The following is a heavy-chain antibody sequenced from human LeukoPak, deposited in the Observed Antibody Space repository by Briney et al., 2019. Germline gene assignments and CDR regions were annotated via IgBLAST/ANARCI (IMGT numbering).Heavy chain of an antibody. CDR2: INPNSGGT. CDR1: GYTFTGYY. V-gene: IGHV1-2*02. D-gene: IGHD4-17*01. J-gene: IGHJ4*02. Sequence: ASVTVSCKASGYTFTGYYMHWVRQAPGQGLEWMGWINPNSGGTNYAQKFQGRVTMTRDTSISTAYMELSRLRSDDTAVYYCARAPASSRGDYFDYWGQGTLVTVSS. CDR3: ARAPASSRGDYFDY.